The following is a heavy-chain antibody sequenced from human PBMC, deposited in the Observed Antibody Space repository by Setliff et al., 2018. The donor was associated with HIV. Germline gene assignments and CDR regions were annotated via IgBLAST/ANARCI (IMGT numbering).Heavy chain of an antibody. CDR3: ARQLSNSLES. Sequence: ASVKVSCKSSGYTFTDYFMHWVRQAPGQGLEWMGWISPDNANTRISQRFQGRVTMTTDTSINTAYMELRGLRSDDTAVYYCARQLSNSLESWGQGTLVTVSS. D-gene: IGHD7-27*01. J-gene: IGHJ4*02. CDR1: GYTFTDYF. CDR2: ISPDNANT. V-gene: IGHV1-2*02.